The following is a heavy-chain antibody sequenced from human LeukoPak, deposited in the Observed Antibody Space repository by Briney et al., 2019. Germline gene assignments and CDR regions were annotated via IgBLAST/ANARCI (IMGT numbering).Heavy chain of an antibody. J-gene: IGHJ4*02. CDR3: AIIVEMATIVDY. D-gene: IGHD5-24*01. CDR1: GFTFSSYS. CDR2: ISSSSSYI. Sequence: GGSLRLSRAASGFTFSSYSMNWVRQAPGKGLEWVSSISSSSSYIYYADSVKGRFTISRDNAKNSLYLQMNSLRAEDTAVYYCAIIVEMATIVDYWGQGTLVTVSS. V-gene: IGHV3-21*01.